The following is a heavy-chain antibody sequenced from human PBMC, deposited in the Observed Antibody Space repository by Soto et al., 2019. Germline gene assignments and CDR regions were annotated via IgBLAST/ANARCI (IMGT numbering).Heavy chain of an antibody. CDR1: GFTFSSYW. V-gene: IGHV3-7*01. D-gene: IGHD3-16*01. CDR2: IKQDGSEK. J-gene: IGHJ6*03. Sequence: PGGSLRLSCAASGFTFSSYWMSWVRQAPGKGLEWVANIKQDGSEKYYVDSVKGRFTISRDNAKNSLYLQMNSLRAEDTAVYYCARHGNHLGAYYYYYYMDVWGKGTTVTVSS. CDR3: ARHGNHLGAYYYYYYMDV.